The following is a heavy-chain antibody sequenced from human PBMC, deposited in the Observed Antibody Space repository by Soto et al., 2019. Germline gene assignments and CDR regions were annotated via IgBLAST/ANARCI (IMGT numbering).Heavy chain of an antibody. Sequence: GSLILSCTASGVTFGDYAMSWFRQAPGKGLEWVGFIRSKAYGGTTEYAASVKGRFTISRDDSKSIAYLQMNSLKTEDTAVYYCTRASFTPPIEYYFDYWGQGTLVTVSS. CDR2: IRSKAYGGTT. J-gene: IGHJ4*02. CDR3: TRASFTPPIEYYFDY. V-gene: IGHV3-49*03. D-gene: IGHD2-15*01. CDR1: GVTFGDYA.